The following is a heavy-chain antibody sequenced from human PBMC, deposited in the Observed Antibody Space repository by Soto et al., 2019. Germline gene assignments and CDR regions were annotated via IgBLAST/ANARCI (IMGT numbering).Heavy chain of an antibody. V-gene: IGHV3-33*01. CDR3: ARLDSSGWYGAFDI. CDR2: IWYDESNK. Sequence: QVQLVESGGGVVQPGRSLRLSCAASGFTFSSYGMHWVRQAPGKGLEWVAVIWYDESNKYYADSVKGRFTISRDNSKNTLYLQMNSLRAEDTAVYYCARLDSSGWYGAFDIWGQGTMVTVSS. CDR1: GFTFSSYG. D-gene: IGHD6-19*01. J-gene: IGHJ3*02.